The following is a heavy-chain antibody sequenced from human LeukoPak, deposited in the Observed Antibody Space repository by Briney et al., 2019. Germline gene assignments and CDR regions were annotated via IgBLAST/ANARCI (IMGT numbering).Heavy chain of an antibody. CDR3: ARDPSLTYGDYFFDY. D-gene: IGHD4-17*01. CDR2: INPNSGGT. CDR1: GYTFTGYY. V-gene: IGHV1-2*02. J-gene: IGHJ4*02. Sequence: APVKVSCKASGYTFTGYYMHWVRQAPGQGLEWMGWINPNSGGTNYAQKFQGRVTMTRDTSISTAYMELSRLRSDDTAVYYCARDPSLTYGDYFFDYWGQGTLVTVSS.